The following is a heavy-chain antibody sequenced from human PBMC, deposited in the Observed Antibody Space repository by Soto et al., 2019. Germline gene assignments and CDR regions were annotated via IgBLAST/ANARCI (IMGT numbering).Heavy chain of an antibody. CDR3: ARGGIAAEEKGWFYP. Sequence: QVQLVQSGAEVKKPGSSVKVSCKASGDTFSSYAISWVRQAPGQGLEWMGGIIPIFGTANYAQKFQGRVTITADEPTSTAYMELSSLRSVDTAVYYCARGGIAAEEKGWFYPWGQGTLVTVSS. CDR2: IIPIFGTA. CDR1: GDTFSSYA. J-gene: IGHJ5*02. D-gene: IGHD6-13*01. V-gene: IGHV1-69*01.